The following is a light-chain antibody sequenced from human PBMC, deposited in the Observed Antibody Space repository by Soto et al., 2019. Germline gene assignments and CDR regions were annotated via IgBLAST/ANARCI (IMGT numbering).Light chain of an antibody. J-gene: IGKJ5*01. Sequence: KEMQQSPDTLSVSPGQRAPLSCRAGQSVSSNLAWYQQKPGQTPRLLIYGASSRATGIPDRFSGSGSGTDFTLTISRLEPEDFAVYYCQQYGSSPPITFGQGTRLEI. CDR3: QQYGSSPPIT. CDR1: QSVSSN. CDR2: GAS. V-gene: IGKV3-20*01.